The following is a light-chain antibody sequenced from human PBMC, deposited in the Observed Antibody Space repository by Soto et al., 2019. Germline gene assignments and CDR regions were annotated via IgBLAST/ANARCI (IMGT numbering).Light chain of an antibody. V-gene: IGLV2-14*01. CDR1: SSDVGGYNY. CDR2: DDS. Sequence: QSVLTQPASVSGSPGQSITISCTGTSSDVGGYNYVSWYQQHPGKAPKLMIYDDSNRPSGVSNRFSGSKSGNTASLTFSWLQAEDEADYYCSSYTSSSTRVFGGGTKVTVL. J-gene: IGLJ2*01. CDR3: SSYTSSSTRV.